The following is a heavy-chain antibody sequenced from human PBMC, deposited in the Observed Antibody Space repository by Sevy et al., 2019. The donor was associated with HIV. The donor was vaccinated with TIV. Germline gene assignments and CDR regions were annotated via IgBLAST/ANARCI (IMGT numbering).Heavy chain of an antibody. CDR1: GFTFSSYD. Sequence: GGSLRLSCAASGFTFSSYDMHWVRQAPGKGLEWVAVISFGGSNKYYAASVKGRFTISRDNSKNTLYLQINSLRPDDTTVYYCAPLDLDVDTTMEMCEYWGQGTLVTVSS. CDR3: APLDLDVDTTMEMCEY. CDR2: ISFGGSNK. V-gene: IGHV3-30*03. J-gene: IGHJ4*02. D-gene: IGHD5-18*01.